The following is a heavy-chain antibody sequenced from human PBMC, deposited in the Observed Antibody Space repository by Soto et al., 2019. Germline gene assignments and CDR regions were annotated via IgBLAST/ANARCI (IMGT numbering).Heavy chain of an antibody. Sequence: SVKVSCKAIGYSFTSHYMHWVRQAPGQGLEWMGRIIPIFDITNYAQKFQGRVTITADKSTSTVYMDLSSLRSEDTAVYYCARSLLGDYYDSDGLDNWGQGTLVTVSS. D-gene: IGHD3-22*01. CDR3: ARSLLGDYYDSDGLDN. CDR2: IIPIFDIT. V-gene: IGHV1-69*02. CDR1: GYSFTSHY. J-gene: IGHJ4*02.